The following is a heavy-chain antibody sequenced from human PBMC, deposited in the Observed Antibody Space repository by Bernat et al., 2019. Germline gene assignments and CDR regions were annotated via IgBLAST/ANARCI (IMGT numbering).Heavy chain of an antibody. J-gene: IGHJ4*02. Sequence: QAQLVQSGAEVKKPGASVNVSCKASGYTFTGYYIHWVRQAPGQGLEWMGWINPNSGGTNYAQKFQGRVTMTRDTSISTVYMELTSLRSDDTAVYYCARDFNIWSSWYAVSFDYWGQGTLVTVSS. CDR1: GYTFTGYY. CDR2: INPNSGGT. D-gene: IGHD6-13*01. V-gene: IGHV1-2*02. CDR3: ARDFNIWSSWYAVSFDY.